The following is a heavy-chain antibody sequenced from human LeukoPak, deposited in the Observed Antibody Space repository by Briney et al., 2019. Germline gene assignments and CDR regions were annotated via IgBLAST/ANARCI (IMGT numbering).Heavy chain of an antibody. CDR3: ARDGITMIVGDWFDY. CDR1: GLKFSDAW. CDR2: ISYDGSNK. D-gene: IGHD3-22*01. Sequence: GGSLRLSCVVSGLKFSDAWVTWVRQAPGKGLEWVAVISYDGSNKYYADSVKGRFTISRDNSKNTLYLQMNSLRAEDTAVYYCARDGITMIVGDWFDYWGQGTLVTVSS. V-gene: IGHV3-30*03. J-gene: IGHJ4*02.